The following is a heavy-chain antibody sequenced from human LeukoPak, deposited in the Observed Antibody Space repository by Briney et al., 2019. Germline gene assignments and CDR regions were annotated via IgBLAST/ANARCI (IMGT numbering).Heavy chain of an antibody. CDR1: GYTFNTYG. CDR3: ARGLGVYYYDSSANWFDP. CDR2: ISPYNGNT. J-gene: IGHJ5*02. Sequence: ASVKVPCKASGYTFNTYGITWVRQAPGQGLEWMGWISPYNGNTNYAQKFQGRVTLTTDTSTSTAYMELRSLRSDDTAVYYCARGLGVYYYDSSANWFDPWGQGTLVTVSS. V-gene: IGHV1-18*01. D-gene: IGHD3-22*01.